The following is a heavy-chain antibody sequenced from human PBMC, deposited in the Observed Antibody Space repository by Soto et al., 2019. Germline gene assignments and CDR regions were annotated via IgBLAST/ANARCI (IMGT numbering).Heavy chain of an antibody. CDR3: AREHCRSTSCPVSP. Sequence: ASVKVSCRASGYTFTSYGISWVRQAPGQGLEWMGWISAYNGNTNYAQKLQGRVTMTTDTATSTAYMELRSLRSDDTAVYYCAREHCRSTSCPVSPGGQGTLVTVSS. CDR2: ISAYNGNT. J-gene: IGHJ5*02. V-gene: IGHV1-18*01. D-gene: IGHD2-2*01. CDR1: GYTFTSYG.